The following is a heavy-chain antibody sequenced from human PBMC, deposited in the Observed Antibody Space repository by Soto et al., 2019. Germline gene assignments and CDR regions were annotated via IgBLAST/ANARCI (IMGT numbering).Heavy chain of an antibody. Sequence: EVPLVESGGGLVQPGGSLRLSCAASGFTFSDHYMDWVRQAPGKGLEWVGRIKNKANSYTTQYAASVKGRFTISRDDSKNSLYLQMNSLKTEDTAVYYCARGGYGMDVWGQGTTVTVSS. J-gene: IGHJ6*02. V-gene: IGHV3-72*01. CDR2: IKNKANSYTT. CDR3: ARGGYGMDV. CDR1: GFTFSDHY.